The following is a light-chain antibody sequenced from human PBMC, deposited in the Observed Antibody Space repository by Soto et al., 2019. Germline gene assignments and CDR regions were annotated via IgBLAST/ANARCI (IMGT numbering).Light chain of an antibody. J-gene: IGKJ1*01. Sequence: DIQMTQAASTLSASVGDRVTITCRASQSVSTRLAWYQQKPGKAPKLLIYDASSLQTGVPSRFSGSGSGAEFTLTISSLQPDDFATYYCQQYQSYSETFGHGTKV. CDR2: DAS. CDR3: QQYQSYSET. V-gene: IGKV1-5*01. CDR1: QSVSTR.